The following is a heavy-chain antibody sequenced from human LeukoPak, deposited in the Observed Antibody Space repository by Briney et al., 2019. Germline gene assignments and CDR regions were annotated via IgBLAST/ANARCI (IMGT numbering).Heavy chain of an antibody. CDR2: ISYDGSSE. CDR1: GFTFGNYS. J-gene: IGHJ6*02. V-gene: IGHV3-30*18. CDR3: AKELYNYGDYGAEGLDV. D-gene: IGHD4-17*01. Sequence: GGSLRLSCAVSGFTFGNYSMHWVRQAPGKGLEWVALISYDGSSEYYAGSVKGRFTISRDNSKITVYLQMNSLKAEDTAVYYCAKELYNYGDYGAEGLDVGGQGTTVTVSS.